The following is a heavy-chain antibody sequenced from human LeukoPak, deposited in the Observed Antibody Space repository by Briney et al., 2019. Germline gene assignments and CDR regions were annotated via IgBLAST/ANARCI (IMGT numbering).Heavy chain of an antibody. D-gene: IGHD1-7*01. V-gene: IGHV4-31*03. J-gene: IGHJ4*02. CDR2: IYYSGNT. CDR3: ARGWNYAAIDY. Sequence: SQTLSPTCTVSGGSIISGGYYWSWIRQHPGKGLEWIGYIYYSGNTYYNPSLKSRITISVVTSKNQFSLKLNSVTAADTAVYYCARGWNYAAIDYWGQGTLVTVSS. CDR1: GGSIISGGYY.